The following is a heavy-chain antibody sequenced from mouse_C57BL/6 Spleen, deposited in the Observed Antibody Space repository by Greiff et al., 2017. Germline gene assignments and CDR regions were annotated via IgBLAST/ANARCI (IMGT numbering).Heavy chain of an antibody. J-gene: IGHJ4*01. D-gene: IGHD2-5*01. Sequence: QVQLQQPGAELVMPGASVKLSCKASGYTFTSYWMHWVKQRPGQGLEWIGEIDPSDSYTNYNQKFKGKSTLTVDKSSSTAYMQLSSLTSEDSAVYYCARWRSGDSKRRSYYAMDYWGQGTSVTVSS. CDR1: GYTFTSYW. V-gene: IGHV1-69*01. CDR2: IDPSDSYT. CDR3: ARWRSGDSKRRSYYAMDY.